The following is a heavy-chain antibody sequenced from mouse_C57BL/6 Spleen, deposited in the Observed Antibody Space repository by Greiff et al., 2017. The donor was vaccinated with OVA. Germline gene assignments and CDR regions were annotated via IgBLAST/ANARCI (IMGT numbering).Heavy chain of an antibody. Sequence: VQLQQSGAELARPGASVKLSCKASGYTFTSYGISWVKQRTGQGLEWIGEIYPRSGNTYYNEKFKGKATLTADKSSRTAYMELRSLTSEDSAVYFCARENGNYVKAWFAYWGQGTLVTVSA. J-gene: IGHJ3*01. CDR1: GYTFTSYG. V-gene: IGHV1-81*01. CDR2: IYPRSGNT. D-gene: IGHD2-1*01. CDR3: ARENGNYVKAWFAY.